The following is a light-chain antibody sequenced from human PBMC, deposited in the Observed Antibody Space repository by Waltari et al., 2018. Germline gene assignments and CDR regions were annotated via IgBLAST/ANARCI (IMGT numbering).Light chain of an antibody. V-gene: IGKV1-39*01. Sequence: DIQMTQSPSTLSASVGDRVTITCRASQSISTYLSWYQQKPGKAPSLLVFAATSWQRGFPSRFSGSGSGTEFTLTINNLQPEDFATYYCQQGYSSPPYTFGQGTKLLI. J-gene: IGKJ2*01. CDR1: QSISTY. CDR3: QQGYSSPPYT. CDR2: AAT.